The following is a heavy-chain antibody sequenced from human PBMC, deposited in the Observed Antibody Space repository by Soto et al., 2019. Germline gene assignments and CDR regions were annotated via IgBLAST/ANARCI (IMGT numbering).Heavy chain of an antibody. CDR3: ARIAGPSLTYFDF. J-gene: IGHJ4*02. D-gene: IGHD3-9*01. V-gene: IGHV1-46*01. CDR2: INPSTGGT. CDR1: RYTFTSFH. Sequence: GASVKVSCKASRYTFTSFHIHWVRQVPGQGLEWMGEINPSTGGTGYEQNFQGRITMTRDMSTSTVYMVLSSLRSADTAVYYCARIAGPSLTYFDFWGQGTPVTVSS.